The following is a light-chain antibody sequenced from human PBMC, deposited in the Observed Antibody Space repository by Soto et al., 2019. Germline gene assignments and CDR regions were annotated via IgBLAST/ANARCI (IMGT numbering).Light chain of an antibody. V-gene: IGLV1-47*02. CDR2: SNN. CDR1: SANIGTNY. Sequence: QSVLTQPPSASVTPGQGVTSSCSGVSANIGTNYVNWYQQLPGTAPKLLIHSNNQRPAGVPDRFSGSKSGTSASLAISGLRSEDEAEYFCASWDGSLNGRFVFGSGTKVTVL. J-gene: IGLJ1*01. CDR3: ASWDGSLNGRFV.